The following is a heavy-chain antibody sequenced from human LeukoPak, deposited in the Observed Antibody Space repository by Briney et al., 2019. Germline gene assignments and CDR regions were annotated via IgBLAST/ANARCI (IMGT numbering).Heavy chain of an antibody. CDR1: GGSFSGYY. CDR3: AREYYDFWSGYLSWYFDY. Sequence: LSLTCAVYGGSFSGYYWSWIRQAPGKGLEWVSYISSSGSTIYYADSVKGRFTISRDNAKNSLYLQMNSLRAEDTAVYYCAREYYDFWSGYLSWYFDYWGQGTLVTVSS. V-gene: IGHV3-11*01. CDR2: ISSSGSTI. D-gene: IGHD3-3*01. J-gene: IGHJ4*02.